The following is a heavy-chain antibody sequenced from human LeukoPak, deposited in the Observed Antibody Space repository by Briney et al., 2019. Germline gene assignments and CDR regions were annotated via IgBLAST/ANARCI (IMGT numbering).Heavy chain of an antibody. CDR2: IKQDGSEK. CDR3: ARALLECGGDCYALDY. CDR1: GFTFSSYW. Sequence: PGGSLRLSCAASGFTFSSYWMSWVRQAPGKGLEWVANIKQDGSEKYYVDSVKGRFTISRDNAKNSLYLQMNSLRAEDTAVYYCARALLECGGDCYALDYWGQGTLVTVSS. D-gene: IGHD2-21*02. J-gene: IGHJ4*02. V-gene: IGHV3-7*01.